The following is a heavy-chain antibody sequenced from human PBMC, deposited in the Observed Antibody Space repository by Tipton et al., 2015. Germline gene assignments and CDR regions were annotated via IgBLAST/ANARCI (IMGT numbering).Heavy chain of an antibody. Sequence: LSCAVSGDFISSINWWSWVRQPPGKGLEWIGQIYHSGDANYNPSLTSRATLSVDMSNNYFSLKLTSVTAADTAVYYCARRSLVGQEGLDSWGQGTLVTVSS. CDR2: IYHSGDA. D-gene: IGHD2-8*02. CDR3: ARRSLVGQEGLDS. V-gene: IGHV4-4*02. J-gene: IGHJ4*02. CDR1: GDFISSINW.